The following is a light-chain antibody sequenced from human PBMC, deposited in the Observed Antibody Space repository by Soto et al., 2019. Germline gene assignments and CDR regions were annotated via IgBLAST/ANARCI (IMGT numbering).Light chain of an antibody. J-gene: IGKJ1*01. CDR3: QQYYSTPWT. Sequence: DIVMTQSPDSLAVSLGERATINCRSSQSVLYSSNNKNYSSWYQQKPGQPHKLLIYWASTRESGVSDRFSGSWSGTDFTLTISSLQAEDVAVYYCQQYYSTPWTFGQGTKVEIK. CDR2: WAS. V-gene: IGKV4-1*01. CDR1: QSVLYSSNNKNY.